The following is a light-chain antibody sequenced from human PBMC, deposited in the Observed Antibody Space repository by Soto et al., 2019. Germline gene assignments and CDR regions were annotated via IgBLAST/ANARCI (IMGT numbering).Light chain of an antibody. V-gene: IGKV1-13*02. CDR2: DAS. CDR1: QGISSA. CDR3: QQFNSYPLT. Sequence: AIQLTQSPSSLSASVGDRVTITCQASQGISSALAWYQQKPGKAPKLLIYDASSLESGVPSRFSGSGSGTEFTHTISSLQPEDFAAYYCQQFNSYPLTFGQGTRLDIK. J-gene: IGKJ5*01.